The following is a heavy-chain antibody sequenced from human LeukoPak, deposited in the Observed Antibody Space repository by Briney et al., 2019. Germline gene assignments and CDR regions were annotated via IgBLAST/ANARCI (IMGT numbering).Heavy chain of an antibody. CDR2: INPSGGST. Sequence: ASVKVSCKASGYTFTTYYMHWVRQAPGQGLEWMGIINPSGGSTSYAQKFQGRVTITRDTSTSTAYMELRSLRSDDTAVYYCAREDRIWFGELLQFDPWGQGTLVTVSS. J-gene: IGHJ5*02. D-gene: IGHD3-10*01. V-gene: IGHV1-46*01. CDR3: AREDRIWFGELLQFDP. CDR1: GYTFTTYY.